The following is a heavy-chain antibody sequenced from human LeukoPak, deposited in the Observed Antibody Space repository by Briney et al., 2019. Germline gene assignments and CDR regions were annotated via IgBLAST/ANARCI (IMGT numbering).Heavy chain of an antibody. CDR1: GFTFSSYA. D-gene: IGHD7-27*01. CDR2: INGSGGST. J-gene: IGHJ4*02. CDR3: AKDLNWGMDY. V-gene: IGHV3-23*01. Sequence: GGSLRLSCAASGFTFSSYAMSWVRQAPGKGLEWVSSINGSGGSTYYADSVKGRFTISRDNSKNTLYLQMNSLRAEDTAVYYCAKDLNWGMDYWGQGTLVTVSS.